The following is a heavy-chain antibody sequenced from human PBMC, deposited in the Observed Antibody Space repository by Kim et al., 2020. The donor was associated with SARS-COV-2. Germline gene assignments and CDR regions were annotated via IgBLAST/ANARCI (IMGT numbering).Heavy chain of an antibody. CDR3: ARVRTVKYYYYYYGMDV. D-gene: IGHD4-4*01. Sequence: SETLSLTCAVYGGSFSGYYWSWIRQPPGKGLEWIGEINHSGSTNYNPSLKSRVTISVDTSKNQFSLKLSSVTAADTAVYYCARVRTVKYYYYYYGMDVWGQGTTVTVSS. CDR1: GGSFSGYY. V-gene: IGHV4-34*01. J-gene: IGHJ6*02. CDR2: INHSGST.